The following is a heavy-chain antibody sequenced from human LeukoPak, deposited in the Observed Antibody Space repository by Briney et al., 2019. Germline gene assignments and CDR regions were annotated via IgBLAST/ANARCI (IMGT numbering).Heavy chain of an antibody. CDR2: ISYDGSNK. V-gene: IGHV3-30*18. CDR1: GFTFSSYG. D-gene: IGHD5-18*01. Sequence: GGSLRLSCAASGFTFSSYGMHWVRQAPGKGLEWVAVISYDGSNKYYADSVKGRFTISRDNSKNTLYLQMNSLRVEDTAVYYCAKSAEGYSYGRTYFDYRGQGTLVTVSS. J-gene: IGHJ4*01. CDR3: AKSAEGYSYGRTYFDY.